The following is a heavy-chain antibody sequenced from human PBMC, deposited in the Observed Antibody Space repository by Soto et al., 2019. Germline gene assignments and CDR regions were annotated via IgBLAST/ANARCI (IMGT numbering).Heavy chain of an antibody. CDR1: GFTFNIYA. V-gene: IGHV3-30-3*01. Sequence: GGSLRLSCAASGFTFNIYALHWVRQAPGKGLEWVAVISFDGTKKYYSDSVKGRFTISRDNLKNTLYLQMNDLRVEDAALYFCAREDDYGYRYINYGLDVWGQGTTVTVFS. CDR2: ISFDGTKK. J-gene: IGHJ6*02. CDR3: AREDDYGYRYINYGLDV. D-gene: IGHD4-17*01.